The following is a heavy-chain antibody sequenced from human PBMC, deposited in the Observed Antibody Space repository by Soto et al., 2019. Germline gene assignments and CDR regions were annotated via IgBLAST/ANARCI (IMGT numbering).Heavy chain of an antibody. V-gene: IGHV4-30-4*01. J-gene: IGHJ6*02. Sequence: QVQLQESGPGLVKPSQTLSLTCTVSGGSISSGDYYWSWIRQPPGKGLEWIGYIYYSGSTYYNPSLKRRVTISVEPSKNQFSLKLSSVTAADTAVYYCARGALTYYYYGMGVWGQGTTVTVSS. D-gene: IGHD1-26*01. CDR2: IYYSGST. CDR1: GGSISSGDYY. CDR3: ARGALTYYYYGMGV.